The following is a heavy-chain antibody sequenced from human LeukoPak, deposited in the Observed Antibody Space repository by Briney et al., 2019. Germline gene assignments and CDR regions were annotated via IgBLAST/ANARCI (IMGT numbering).Heavy chain of an antibody. CDR3: TRKGISGGSLRHSFDY. Sequence: RTGGSLRLSCAASGFTFSSYWMSWVRQVPGKGLEWVTGINWNGDRTSYVDSVKGRFTISRDNAKNSLHLQMNSLRVEDTAFYYCTRKGISGGSLRHSFDYWGQGTLVAVTS. CDR2: INWNGDRT. J-gene: IGHJ4*02. V-gene: IGHV3-20*04. CDR1: GFTFSSYW. D-gene: IGHD2-15*01.